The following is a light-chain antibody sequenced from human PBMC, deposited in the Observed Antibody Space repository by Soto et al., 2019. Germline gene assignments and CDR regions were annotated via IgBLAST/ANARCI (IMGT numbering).Light chain of an antibody. CDR2: DVS. J-gene: IGLJ1*01. V-gene: IGLV2-14*01. Sequence: SALTQPASLSVSPGQSSSISCTGTSSDVGGYNYVSWYQQHPGKAPKLMIYDVSNRPSGVSNRFSGSKSGNTASLSISGLQAEDEADYYCSSYTSSSTRVFGTGTKVTVL. CDR3: SSYTSSSTRV. CDR1: SSDVGGYNY.